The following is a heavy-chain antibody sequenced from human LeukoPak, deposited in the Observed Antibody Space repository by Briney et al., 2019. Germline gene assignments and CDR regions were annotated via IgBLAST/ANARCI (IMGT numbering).Heavy chain of an antibody. V-gene: IGHV3-21*01. CDR1: GFTFSSCG. CDR2: ISSSSSYI. Sequence: GGSLRLSCAASGFTFSSCGMHWVRQAPGKGLEWVSSISSSSSYIYYADLVKGRFTISRDNAKNSLYLQMNSLRAEDTAVYYCARGLQMATIVGPPDAFDIWGQGTMVTVSS. CDR3: ARGLQMATIVGPPDAFDI. J-gene: IGHJ3*02. D-gene: IGHD5-24*01.